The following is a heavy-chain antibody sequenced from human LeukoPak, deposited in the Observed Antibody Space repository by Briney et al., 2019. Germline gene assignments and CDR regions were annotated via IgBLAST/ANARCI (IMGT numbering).Heavy chain of an antibody. CDR2: ISGSGGST. J-gene: IGHJ4*02. Sequence: PGGSLRLSCAASGFTFSSYAMSWVRQAPGKGLEWVSAISGSGGSTYYADSVKGRFTISRDNSKNTLYLQMNSLRAEDTAVYYCAKIPYYDFWSGYYTGIHLDSWGPGALVTVSS. CDR3: AKIPYYDFWSGYYTGIHLDS. CDR1: GFTFSSYA. V-gene: IGHV3-23*01. D-gene: IGHD3-3*01.